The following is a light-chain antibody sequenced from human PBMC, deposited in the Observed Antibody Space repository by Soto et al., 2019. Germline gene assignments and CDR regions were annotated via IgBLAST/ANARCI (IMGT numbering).Light chain of an antibody. CDR2: KAS. CDR1: QSISSW. V-gene: IGKV1-5*03. Sequence: DIQMTQSPSTLSASVGDRVTITCRASQSISSWLAWYQQKPGKAPKLLIYKASSLESGVPSRFSGSGSGTEFTLTISSLQPDDFAVYHCHQYGSSRLTFGGGTKIEIK. CDR3: HQYGSSRLT. J-gene: IGKJ4*01.